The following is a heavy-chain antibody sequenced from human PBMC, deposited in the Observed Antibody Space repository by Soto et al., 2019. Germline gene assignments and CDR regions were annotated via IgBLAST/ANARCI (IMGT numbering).Heavy chain of an antibody. V-gene: IGHV4-39*01. CDR2: IYYSGST. Sequence: SETLSLTCTVSGGSISSSSYYWGWIRQPPGKGLEWIGSIYYSGSTYYNPSLKSRVTISVDTSKNQFSLKLSSVTAADTAVYYCARGDYSLNAAFYIWGQGTMVTVSS. J-gene: IGHJ3*02. CDR3: ARGDYSLNAAFYI. D-gene: IGHD1-26*01. CDR1: GGSISSSSYY.